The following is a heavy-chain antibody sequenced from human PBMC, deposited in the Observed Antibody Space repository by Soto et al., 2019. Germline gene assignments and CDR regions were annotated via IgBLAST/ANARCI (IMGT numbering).Heavy chain of an antibody. V-gene: IGHV1-69*04. CDR2: IIPILGIA. CDR3: ARDSEYCSDGSCYGY. CDR1: GGTFSSYT. J-gene: IGHJ4*02. D-gene: IGHD2-15*01. Sequence: SVKVSCKASGGTFSSYTISWVRQAPGQGLEWMGRIIPILGIANYAQKFQGRVTITADKSTSTAYMELSSLRSEDTAVYYCARDSEYCSDGSCYGYWGQGTLVTVSS.